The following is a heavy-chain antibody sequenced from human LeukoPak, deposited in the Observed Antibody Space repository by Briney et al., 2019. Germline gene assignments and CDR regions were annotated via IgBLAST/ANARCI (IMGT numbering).Heavy chain of an antibody. CDR2: ISSSGSTI. J-gene: IGHJ5*02. CDR1: VFTFRGYY. D-gene: IGHD2-8*01. V-gene: IGHV3-11*01. CDR3: ARLHGHGFDP. Sequence: GVSLRLSCASSVFTFRGYYLSWIRQAPGKGLEWVSYISSSGSTIYYADSVKGRFTISRDNAKNSLYLQMNSLRAEDTAVYYCARLHGHGFDPWGQGTLVTVAS.